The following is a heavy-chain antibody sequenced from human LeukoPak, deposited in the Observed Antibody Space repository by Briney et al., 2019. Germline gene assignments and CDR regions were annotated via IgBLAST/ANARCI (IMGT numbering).Heavy chain of an antibody. V-gene: IGHV4-38-2*02. D-gene: IGHD3-3*01. CDR3: ARHNYYHFWSTLNWFDP. J-gene: IGHJ5*02. Sequence: PSETLSLTCTIFGSSISDNYYWGWIRRPPGKGLEWIGSVYHSRSTYYNPSLKSRVTLSVDTSNNHFSLKLRSVTAADTAVYYCARHNYYHFWSTLNWFDPWGQGTLVTVSS. CDR1: GSSISDNYY. CDR2: VYHSRST.